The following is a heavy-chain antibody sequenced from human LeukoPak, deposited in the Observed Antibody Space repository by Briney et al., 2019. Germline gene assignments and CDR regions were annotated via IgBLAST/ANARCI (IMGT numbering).Heavy chain of an antibody. V-gene: IGHV1-2*02. Sequence: ASVKVSCKASGYTFTGYYMHWVRQAPGQGLEWMGGISHNRGDTYYAQKFQGRVTMTRDTSISTAYMELSRLRSDDPAVYYCARERGYSSSWYVFWGERTLVTVSS. CDR1: GYTFTGYY. CDR3: ARERGYSSSWYVF. CDR2: ISHNRGDT. J-gene: IGHJ4*02. D-gene: IGHD6-13*01.